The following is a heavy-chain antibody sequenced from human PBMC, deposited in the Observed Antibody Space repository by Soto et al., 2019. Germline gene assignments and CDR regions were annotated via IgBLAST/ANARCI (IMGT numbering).Heavy chain of an antibody. Sequence: GGSLRLSCAASGFTVSSKYMSWVRQAPGKGLEWVSLIQSGGPTYYADSVKGRFTISRDTSENTVHLQMDSLRAEDTAVYYCARDDVLCDGGRCYGVLLDVWGKGTKVTVSS. D-gene: IGHD2-15*01. CDR2: IQSGGPT. CDR3: ARDDVLCDGGRCYGVLLDV. J-gene: IGHJ6*04. V-gene: IGHV3-66*01. CDR1: GFTVSSKY.